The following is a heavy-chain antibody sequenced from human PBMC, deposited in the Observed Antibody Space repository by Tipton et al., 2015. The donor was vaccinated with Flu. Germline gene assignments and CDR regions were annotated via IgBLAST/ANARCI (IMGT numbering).Heavy chain of an antibody. CDR1: GGSVGSPYY. CDR2: IYRSGNT. J-gene: IGHJ4*02. V-gene: IGHV4-38-2*01. CDR3: AKLVYFDSSGYYRYYFDY. Sequence: TLSLTCSVSGGSVGSPYYWGWIRQPPGKGLEWIGNIYRSGNTYHNPSLKSRVTMSVDTSKNQFSLRLTSVTAADTAVYYCAKLVYFDSSGYYRYYFDYWGQGTLVTVST. D-gene: IGHD3-22*01.